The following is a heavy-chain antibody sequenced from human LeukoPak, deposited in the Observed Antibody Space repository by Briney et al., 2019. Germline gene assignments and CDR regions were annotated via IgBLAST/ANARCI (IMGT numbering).Heavy chain of an antibody. CDR2: INPSGGST. D-gene: IGHD5-24*01. CDR1: GYTFTSYY. CDR3: ARGRWSATTASYYLDF. Sequence: ASVKVSCKASGYTFTSYYMHWVRQAPGQGLEWMGIINPSGGSTSYAQKFQGRVTITRDTSASTAYMELSSPTSEDTAVYYCARGRWSATTASYYLDFWGQGTLVTVSS. J-gene: IGHJ4*02. V-gene: IGHV1-46*01.